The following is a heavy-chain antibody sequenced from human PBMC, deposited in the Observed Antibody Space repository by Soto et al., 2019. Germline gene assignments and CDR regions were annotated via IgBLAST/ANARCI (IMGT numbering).Heavy chain of an antibody. CDR1: GGSFIGYY. J-gene: IGHJ4*02. D-gene: IGHD3-3*01. CDR3: ARARGVLRFLEPFDY. Sequence: LSLTCAVYGGSFIGYYWSWIRQPPGKGLEWIGEINHSGSTNYNPSLKSRVTISVDTSKNQFSLKLSSVTAADTAVYYCARARGVLRFLEPFDYWGQGTLVTVSS. V-gene: IGHV4-34*01. CDR2: INHSGST.